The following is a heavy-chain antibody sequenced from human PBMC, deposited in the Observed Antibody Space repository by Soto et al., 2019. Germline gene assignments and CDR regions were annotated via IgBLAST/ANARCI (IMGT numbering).Heavy chain of an antibody. CDR3: ARLARTSLGSITRSPSCYFDF. J-gene: IGHJ4*02. D-gene: IGHD3-3*01. CDR2: IYPGDSDT. V-gene: IGHV5-51*01. Sequence: GESLKISCRTSGYSFTSNWIGWVRQTPGKGLERVGIIYPGDSDTRYSPSFQGQVSISADKSINTAYLQWSSLKASATAMYYCARLARTSLGSITRSPSCYFDFWGQGTLVTVSS. CDR1: GYSFTSNW.